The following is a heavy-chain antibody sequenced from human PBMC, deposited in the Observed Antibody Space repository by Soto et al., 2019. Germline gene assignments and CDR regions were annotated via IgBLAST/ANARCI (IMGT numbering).Heavy chain of an antibody. CDR2: ISAYNGNT. V-gene: IGHV1-18*04. D-gene: IGHD3-3*01. CDR1: GYTFTSYG. Sequence: ASVKFSCKASGYTFTSYGISWVRQAPGQGLEWMGWISAYNGNTNYAQKLQGRVTMTTDTSTSTAYMELRSLRSDDTAVYYCARGDTIFGVNWFDPWGQGTLVTVSS. CDR3: ARGDTIFGVNWFDP. J-gene: IGHJ5*02.